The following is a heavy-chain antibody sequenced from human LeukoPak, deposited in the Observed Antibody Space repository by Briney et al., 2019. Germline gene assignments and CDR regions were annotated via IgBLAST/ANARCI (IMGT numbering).Heavy chain of an antibody. D-gene: IGHD3-10*01. CDR3: ARERITMVRGVIIKGEPADY. J-gene: IGHJ4*02. Sequence: ASVKVSCKASGYTFTGYYMHWVRQAPGQGLEWMGIINPSGGSTSYAQKFQGRVTMTRDTHTSTVYMELSSLRSEDTAVYYCARERITMVRGVIIKGEPADYWGQGTLVSASS. CDR2: INPSGGST. V-gene: IGHV1-46*01. CDR1: GYTFTGYY.